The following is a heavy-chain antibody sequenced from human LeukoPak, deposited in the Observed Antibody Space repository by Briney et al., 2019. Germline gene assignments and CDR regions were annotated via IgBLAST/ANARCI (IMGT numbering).Heavy chain of an antibody. D-gene: IGHD3-10*01. CDR1: GFTFSSYG. J-gene: IGHJ4*03. V-gene: IGHV3-30*18. CDR2: ISYDGSNK. Sequence: PGRSLRLSCAASGFTFSSYGMHWVRQAPGKGLEWVAVISYDGSNKYYADSVKGRFTISRDNSKNTLYLQMNSLRAEDTAVYYCAKDRDYYGSGSNFDYWGQGTMVTVSS. CDR3: AKDRDYYGSGSNFDY.